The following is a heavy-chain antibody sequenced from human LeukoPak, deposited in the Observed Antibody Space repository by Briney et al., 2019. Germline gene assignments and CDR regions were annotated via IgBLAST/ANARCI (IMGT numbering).Heavy chain of an antibody. D-gene: IGHD3-10*01. CDR1: GFTFSSYE. V-gene: IGHV3-21*01. CDR2: ISSSSSYI. Sequence: GGSLRLSCAASGFTFSSYEMNWVRQAPGKGLEWVSSISSSSSYIYYADSVKGRFTISRDNAKNSLYLQMNSLRAEDTAVYYCARNYGSGSYYNFGYWGQGTLVTVSS. CDR3: ARNYGSGSYYNFGY. J-gene: IGHJ4*02.